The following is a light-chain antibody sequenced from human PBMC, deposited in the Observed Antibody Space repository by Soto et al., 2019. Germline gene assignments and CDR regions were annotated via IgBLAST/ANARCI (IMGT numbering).Light chain of an antibody. CDR1: SSDVGGYNY. J-gene: IGLJ2*01. CDR3: SSFTGSDNP. Sequence: QSALTQPRSVSGSPGQSVTISCTGTSSDVGGYNYVSWYQHHPGKAPKLIIYEVSQRPSGVPDRFSGSKSGNTASLTVSGLQLEDEADYYCSSFTGSDNPFGGGTKLTVL. CDR2: EVS. V-gene: IGLV2-8*01.